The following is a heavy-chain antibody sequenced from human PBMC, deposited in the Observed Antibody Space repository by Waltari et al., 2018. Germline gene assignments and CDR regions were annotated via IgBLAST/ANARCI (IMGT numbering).Heavy chain of an antibody. Sequence: QVQLQESGPGLVKPSETLSLTCTVSGGSISSYYWSWIRQPAGKGLEWIGPMYTSGRTNYNPSLKSRVTMSVDTSKNQFSLKLSSVTAADTAVYYCARDAAGYTDPYYFDYWGQGTLVTVSS. CDR1: GGSISSYY. CDR3: ARDAAGYTDPYYFDY. CDR2: MYTSGRT. J-gene: IGHJ4*02. V-gene: IGHV4-4*07. D-gene: IGHD6-13*01.